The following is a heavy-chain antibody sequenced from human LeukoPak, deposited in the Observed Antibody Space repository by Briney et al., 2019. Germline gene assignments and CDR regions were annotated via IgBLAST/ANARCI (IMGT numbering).Heavy chain of an antibody. Sequence: PSEALSLTCAVSGYSISSDYYWGWIRQPPGKGLEWIGSSCYGGSTAYNPSLRSRVTISVDTSKNQFSLKLYSVTAADTAVYYCARGGGWKYYFDYWGQGTLVTVSS. CDR2: SCYGGST. V-gene: IGHV4-38-2*01. D-gene: IGHD1-1*01. CDR1: GYSISSDYY. J-gene: IGHJ4*02. CDR3: ARGGGWKYYFDY.